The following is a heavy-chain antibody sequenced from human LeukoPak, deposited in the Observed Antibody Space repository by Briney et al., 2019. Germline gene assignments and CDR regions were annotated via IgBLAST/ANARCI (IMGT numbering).Heavy chain of an antibody. CDR3: AKTAQVGYSCSSSDY. CDR2: ISGSGRST. J-gene: IGHJ4*02. Sequence: PGGSLRLSCTPSGFPFSSHAIRWVSQSPGKGLESVSPISGSGRSTYDTDSVKGRFTTSRDNSRNTLYLQMNSLRAEDTAVYYCAKTAQVGYSCSSSDYWGQGTLVTVSS. CDR1: GFPFSSHA. D-gene: IGHD5-18*01. V-gene: IGHV3-23*01.